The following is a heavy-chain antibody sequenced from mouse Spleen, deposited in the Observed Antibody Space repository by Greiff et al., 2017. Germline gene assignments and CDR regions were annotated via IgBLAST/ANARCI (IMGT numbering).Heavy chain of an antibody. CDR2: INPSSGYT. Sequence: VQLQQSGPELVKPGASVKISCKASGYAFSSSWMNWVKQRPGQGLEWIGYINPSSGYTKYNQKFKDKATLTADKSSSTAYMQLSSLTYEDSAVYYCARDGGTYYAMDYWGQGTSVTVSS. CDR1: GYAFSSSW. CDR3: ARDGGTYYAMDY. D-gene: IGHD3-1*01. V-gene: IGHV1-7*01. J-gene: IGHJ4*01.